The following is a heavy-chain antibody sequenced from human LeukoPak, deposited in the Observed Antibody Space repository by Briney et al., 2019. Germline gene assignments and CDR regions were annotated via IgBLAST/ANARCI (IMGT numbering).Heavy chain of an antibody. J-gene: IGHJ6*02. CDR1: GFTFSSYS. CDR2: ISSSSSYI. V-gene: IGHV3-21*01. Sequence: GGSLRLSCAASGFTFSSYSMNWVRQAPGKGLEWVSSISSSSSYIYYADSVKGRFTISRDNAKNSLYLQMNSLRAEDTAVYYCARDVGGEYQLLGYYYYGIDVWGQGTTVTVSS. D-gene: IGHD2-2*01. CDR3: ARDVGGEYQLLGYYYYGIDV.